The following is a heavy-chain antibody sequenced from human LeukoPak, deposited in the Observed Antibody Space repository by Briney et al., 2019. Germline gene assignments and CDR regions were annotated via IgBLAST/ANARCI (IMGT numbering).Heavy chain of an antibody. V-gene: IGHV3-11*01. D-gene: IGHD3-10*01. Sequence: GGSLRLSCAASGFTFSDYYMSWIRQAPGKGLEWVSYISSSGYTIYYADSVKGRFTISRDNAKKSLYLQMNSLRAEDTAVYYCARERGVKPFDYWGQGTLVTVSS. CDR3: ARERGVKPFDY. CDR1: GFTFSDYY. CDR2: ISSSGYTI. J-gene: IGHJ4*02.